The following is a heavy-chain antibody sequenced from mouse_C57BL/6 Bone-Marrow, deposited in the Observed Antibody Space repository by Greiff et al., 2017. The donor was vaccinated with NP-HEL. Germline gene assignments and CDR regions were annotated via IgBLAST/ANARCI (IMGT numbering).Heavy chain of an antibody. CDR3: ARDFPIYYDYDVGFAY. CDR1: GFTFSSYA. CDR2: ISDGGSYT. V-gene: IGHV5-4*01. J-gene: IGHJ3*01. D-gene: IGHD2-4*01. Sequence: EVNVVESGGGLVKPGWSLKLSCAASGFTFSSYAMSWVRQTPEKRLEWVATISDGGSYTYYPDNVKGRFTISRDNAKNNLYLQMSHLKSEDTAMYYCARDFPIYYDYDVGFAYWGQGTLVTVSA.